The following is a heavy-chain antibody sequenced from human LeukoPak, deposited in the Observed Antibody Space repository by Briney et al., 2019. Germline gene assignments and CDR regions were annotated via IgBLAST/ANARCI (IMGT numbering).Heavy chain of an antibody. CDR2: ISSSSSTI. CDR3: ARDTVEMATIVPFDI. D-gene: IGHD5-24*01. Sequence: PGGSLRLSCAASGVTFSSYSMNWVRQAPGKGLEWVSYISSSSSTIYYADSVKGRFTISRDNAKNSLYLQMNSLRAEDTAVYYCARDTVEMATIVPFDIWGQGTMVTVSS. J-gene: IGHJ3*02. CDR1: GVTFSSYS. V-gene: IGHV3-48*01.